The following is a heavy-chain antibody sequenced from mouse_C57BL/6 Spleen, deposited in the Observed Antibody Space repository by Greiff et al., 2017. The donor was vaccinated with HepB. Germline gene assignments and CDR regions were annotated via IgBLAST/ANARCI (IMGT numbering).Heavy chain of an antibody. Sequence: VQLKESGPGLVKPSQSLSLTCSVPGYSITSGYYWNWIRQFPGNKLEWMGYISYDGSNNYNPSLKNRISITRDTSKNQFFLKLNSVTTEDTATYYCARRATVVAYWYFDVWGTGTTVTVSS. CDR3: ARRATVVAYWYFDV. CDR1: GYSITSGYY. J-gene: IGHJ1*03. CDR2: ISYDGSN. D-gene: IGHD1-1*01. V-gene: IGHV3-6*01.